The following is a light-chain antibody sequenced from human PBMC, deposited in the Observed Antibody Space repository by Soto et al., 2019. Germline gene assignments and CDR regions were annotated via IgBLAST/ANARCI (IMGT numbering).Light chain of an antibody. CDR1: QSIASSY. CDR2: RTF. Sequence: EIVLTQSPGTLSLSPGERATLSCRASQSIASSYLAWYQQKPGQPPRLLLYRTFNRATGIPDRFSGSGSGTDFTLTISRLAPEDIAVYFCQQFRRPHLTFRGGTKVEI. V-gene: IGKV3-20*01. CDR3: QQFRRPHLT. J-gene: IGKJ4*01.